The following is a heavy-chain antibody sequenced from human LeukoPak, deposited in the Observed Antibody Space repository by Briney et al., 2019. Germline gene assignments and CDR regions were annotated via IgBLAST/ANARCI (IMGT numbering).Heavy chain of an antibody. D-gene: IGHD6-19*01. CDR3: ARGPVAAHFDY. J-gene: IGHJ4*02. V-gene: IGHV3-64*01. CDR2: VSNYGGST. Sequence: GGSQRLCCAASGFTFSSYAMHWVRQAPGKGLEYLSAVSNYGGSTYYANSVKGRFTISRDNSKNTLYLQMGSLRVEDMAVYYCARGPVAAHFDYWGQGTLVTVSS. CDR1: GFTFSSYA.